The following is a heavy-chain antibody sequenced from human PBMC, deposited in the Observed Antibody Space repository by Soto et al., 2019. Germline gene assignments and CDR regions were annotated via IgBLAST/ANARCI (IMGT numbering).Heavy chain of an antibody. Sequence: GESLKISCKGSGYSFTSYWIGWVRQMPGKGLEWMGIIYPGDSDTRYSPSFQGQVTISADKSISTAYLQWSSLKASDTAMYYCARQALSITFGGVIVVPFDYWGQGTLVTVSS. D-gene: IGHD3-16*02. CDR3: ARQALSITFGGVIVVPFDY. J-gene: IGHJ4*02. CDR1: GYSFTSYW. V-gene: IGHV5-51*01. CDR2: IYPGDSDT.